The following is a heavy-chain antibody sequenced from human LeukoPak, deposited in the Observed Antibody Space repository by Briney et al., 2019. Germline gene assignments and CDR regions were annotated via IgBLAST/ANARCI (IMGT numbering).Heavy chain of an antibody. Sequence: SETLSLTCTASGGSINYYYWSWIRQPPGKGLEWIGYIYYSGGTDYNPSLKSRVTISVDTSKNQFSLKLSSLTAADTAVYYCARLVASAGTPYWFDPWGQGTLVTVSS. CDR1: GGSINYYY. CDR3: ARLVASAGTPYWFDP. V-gene: IGHV4-59*01. J-gene: IGHJ5*02. D-gene: IGHD6-13*01. CDR2: IYYSGGT.